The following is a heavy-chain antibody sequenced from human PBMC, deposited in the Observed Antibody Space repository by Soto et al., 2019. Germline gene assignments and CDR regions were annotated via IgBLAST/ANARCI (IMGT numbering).Heavy chain of an antibody. V-gene: IGHV3-48*03. Sequence: PGGSLRLSCVVSGFTFRSHEMSWVRQAPGKGLEWLAYVSSSNSPRYYAESVKGRFTISRDNAKNSLYLHMSSLRAEDTAIYYCAKYSSSWYVSLDSWGQGTLVTVSS. CDR1: GFTFRSHE. J-gene: IGHJ4*02. CDR3: AKYSSSWYVSLDS. D-gene: IGHD6-19*01. CDR2: VSSSNSPR.